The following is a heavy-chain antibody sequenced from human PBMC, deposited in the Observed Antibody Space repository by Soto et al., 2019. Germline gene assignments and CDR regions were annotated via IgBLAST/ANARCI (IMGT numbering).Heavy chain of an antibody. D-gene: IGHD6-19*01. V-gene: IGHV4-34*01. Sequence: SETLSLTCAVYGGSFSGYYWSWIRQPPGKGLEWIGEINNSGSTNYNPSLKSRVTISGDTSKKQFSLQWSSLKASDTAMYYCARQAANGQWNVWGQGTTVTVSS. CDR2: INNSGST. CDR1: GGSFSGYY. J-gene: IGHJ6*02. CDR3: ARQAANGQWNV.